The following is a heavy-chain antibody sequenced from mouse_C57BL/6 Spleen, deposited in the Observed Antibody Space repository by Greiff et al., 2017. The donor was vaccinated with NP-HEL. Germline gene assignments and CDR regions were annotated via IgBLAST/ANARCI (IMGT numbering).Heavy chain of an antibody. CDR3: ARSGLGFAY. CDR2: IYPGSGNT. CDR1: GYTFTDYY. Sequence: VQLQQSGAELVRPGASVKLSCKASGYTFTDYYINWVKQRPGQGLEWIARIYPGSGNTYYNEKFKGKATLTAEKSSSTAYMQLSSLTSEDSAVYFCARSGLGFAYWGQGTLVTVSA. D-gene: IGHD3-1*01. V-gene: IGHV1-76*01. J-gene: IGHJ3*01.